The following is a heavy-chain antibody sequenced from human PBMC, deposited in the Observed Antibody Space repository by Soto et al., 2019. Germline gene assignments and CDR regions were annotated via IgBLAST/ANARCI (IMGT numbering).Heavy chain of an antibody. Sequence: PSETLSLTCTVSGGSISSGGYYWSWIRQHPGKGLEWIGYIYYSGSTYYNPSLKSRVTISVDTSKNQFSLKLSSVTAADTAVYYCARENSGSSTGPFEYWGQGTLVTVSS. CDR2: IYYSGST. CDR3: ARENSGSSTGPFEY. CDR1: GGSISSGGYY. D-gene: IGHD1-26*01. V-gene: IGHV4-31*03. J-gene: IGHJ4*02.